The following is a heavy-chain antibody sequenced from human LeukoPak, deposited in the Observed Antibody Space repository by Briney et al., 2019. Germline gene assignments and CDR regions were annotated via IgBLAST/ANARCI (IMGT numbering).Heavy chain of an antibody. CDR3: ARPATGDQGGY. J-gene: IGHJ4*02. V-gene: IGHV5-51*01. Sequence: GESLKISCKGSGYSFGNFWIGWVRQMPTKGLEWMGIIYPGDSDTRYSPSFQGQVTISADKSISTAYLQWSSLKASDSAIYYCARPATGDQGGYWGQGTLVTVSS. CDR1: GYSFGNFW. CDR2: IYPGDSDT. D-gene: IGHD2-21*02.